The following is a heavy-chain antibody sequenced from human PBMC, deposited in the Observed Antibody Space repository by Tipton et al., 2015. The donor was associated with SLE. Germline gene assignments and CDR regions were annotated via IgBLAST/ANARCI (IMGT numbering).Heavy chain of an antibody. D-gene: IGHD4-17*01. CDR2: IHYSGST. V-gene: IGHV4-30-4*08. J-gene: IGHJ4*02. CDR1: GGSIISGSYY. CDR3: ARLDYVWQYFDS. Sequence: TLSLTCSVSGGSIISGSYYWSWIRQHPGKGLEWIGYIHYSGSTYYNPSLKSRVIISVDTSKNLFSLKLSSVTVADTAVYYCARLDYVWQYFDSWGQGTLVTVSS.